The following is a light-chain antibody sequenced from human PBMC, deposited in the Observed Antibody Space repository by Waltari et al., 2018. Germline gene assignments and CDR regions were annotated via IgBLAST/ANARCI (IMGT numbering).Light chain of an antibody. CDR2: VNSVGSH. CDR1: RVHSSHP. J-gene: IGLJ3*02. CDR3: ETGGHGTWV. V-gene: IGLV4-69*01. Sequence: QLVLTQSPSASASLGASVKLTCTLSRVHSSHPIAWLQQRPERGPRYLMKVNSVGSHSKGDDIPDRFSGSSSGAERYLTISSLQSEDEADYYCETGGHGTWVFGGGTKLTVL.